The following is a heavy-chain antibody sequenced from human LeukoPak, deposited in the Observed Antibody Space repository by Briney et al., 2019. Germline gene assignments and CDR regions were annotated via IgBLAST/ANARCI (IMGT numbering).Heavy chain of an antibody. D-gene: IGHD3-10*01. CDR3: ARGPLINGMDV. J-gene: IGHJ6*02. CDR2: IIPIFGTA. V-gene: IGHV1-69*13. Sequence: ASVKVSCKASGGTFSSYAISWVRQAPGQGFEWMGGIIPIFGTANYAQKFQGRVTITADESTSTAYMELSSLRSEDTAVYYRARGPLINGMDVWGQGTTVTVSS. CDR1: GGTFSSYA.